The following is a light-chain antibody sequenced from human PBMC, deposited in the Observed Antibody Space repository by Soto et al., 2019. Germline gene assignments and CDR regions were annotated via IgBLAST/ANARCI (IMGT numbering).Light chain of an antibody. CDR3: QQYYSIPRT. J-gene: IGKJ2*01. CDR1: QSVLYSSNTKNI. V-gene: IGKV4-1*01. CDR2: RES. Sequence: DIVMTQSPDSLAVSLGERATINCKSSQSVLYSSNTKNILAWYQQNPGQPPKLLMYRESTRESGVPDRFSGSGSGTDFTLTISILQAEDVAVYYCQQYYSIPRTFGQGTKLEIK.